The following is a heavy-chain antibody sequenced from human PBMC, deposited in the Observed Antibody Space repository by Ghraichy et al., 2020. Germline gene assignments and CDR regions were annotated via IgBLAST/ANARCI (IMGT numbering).Heavy chain of an antibody. CDR3: AKKTTVTTSPGNNFDY. D-gene: IGHD4-17*01. CDR2: ISSGGGST. Sequence: GGSLRLSCAASGFTFSSCAMNWVRQAPGKGLEWVSSISSGGGSTFYVDSVKGRFTISRDNSKNTLYLQMNSLRAEDTAVYYCAKKTTVTTSPGNNFDYWGQGTLVTVSS. CDR1: GFTFSSCA. V-gene: IGHV3-23*01. J-gene: IGHJ4*02.